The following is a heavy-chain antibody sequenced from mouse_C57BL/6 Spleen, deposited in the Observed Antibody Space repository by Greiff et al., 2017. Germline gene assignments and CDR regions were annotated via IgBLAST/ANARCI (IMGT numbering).Heavy chain of an antibody. CDR2: IDPSDSET. V-gene: IGHV1-52*01. Sequence: VKLQQPGAELVRPGSSVKLSCKASGYTFTSYWMHWVKQRPIQGLEWIGNIDPSDSETHYNQKFKDKATLTVDKSSSTAYMQLSSLTSEDSAVYYCARDNYGSYFDYWGQGTTLTVSS. CDR3: ARDNYGSYFDY. D-gene: IGHD1-1*01. J-gene: IGHJ2*01. CDR1: GYTFTSYW.